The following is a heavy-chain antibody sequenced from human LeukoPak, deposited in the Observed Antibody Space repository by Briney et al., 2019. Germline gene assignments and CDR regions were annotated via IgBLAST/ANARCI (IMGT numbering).Heavy chain of an antibody. CDR2: LWYNGSNG. J-gene: IGHJ4*02. CDR3: EKDSKGGYVSVGPDY. V-gene: IGHV3-30*02. D-gene: IGHD3-22*01. CDR1: GFVFSHWG. Sequence: GGSLRLSCQTYGFVFSHWGVLWLRQAPGKGVVGVAYLWYNGSNGYYADSVKGRFSISRDNSSNTMYLRMNSLRAEETGVSSCEKDSKGGYVSVGPDYWGLGTLVTVSS.